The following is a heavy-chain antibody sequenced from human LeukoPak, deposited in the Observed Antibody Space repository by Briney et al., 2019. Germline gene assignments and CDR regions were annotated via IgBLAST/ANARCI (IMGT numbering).Heavy chain of an antibody. Sequence: ASVKVSCKASGYTFTSYDINWVRQATGQGLEWMGWMNPNSGNTGYAQKFQGRVTMTRNTSISTAYMELSSLRSEDTAVYYCARAVQQLPYYYYYYYMDVWGQGTLVTVSS. V-gene: IGHV1-8*01. CDR2: MNPNSGNT. CDR1: GYTFTSYD. CDR3: ARAVQQLPYYYYYYYMDV. J-gene: IGHJ6*03. D-gene: IGHD6-13*01.